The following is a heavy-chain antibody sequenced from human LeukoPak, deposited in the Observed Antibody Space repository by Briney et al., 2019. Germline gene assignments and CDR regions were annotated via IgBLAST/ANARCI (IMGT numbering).Heavy chain of an antibody. J-gene: IGHJ4*02. V-gene: IGHV3-23*01. CDR1: RFTFSSYA. CDR3: VNTAARIRLVDY. CDR2: ISGSGGST. Sequence: PGGSLRLSCAASRFTFSSYAMSWVRQAPGKGLEWVSAISGSGGSTYYADSVKGRFTISRDNSKNTLYLQMNSLRAEDTAVYYCVNTAARIRLVDYWGQGTLVTVSS. D-gene: IGHD6-25*01.